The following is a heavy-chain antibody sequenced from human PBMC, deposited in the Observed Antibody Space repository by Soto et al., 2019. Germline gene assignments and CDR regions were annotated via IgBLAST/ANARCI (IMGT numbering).Heavy chain of an antibody. V-gene: IGHV3-30*18. D-gene: IGHD2-21*02. J-gene: IGHJ4*02. CDR1: GFTFSSYG. CDR3: AKYTYWGGDCYRNFDY. Sequence: QVQLVESGGGVVQPGRSLRLSCAASGFTFSSYGMNWVRQAPGKGLEWVAGISYDGSNKYYADSVKGRFTISRDNSKNTLYKQMNSLRAEDTAVYYCAKYTYWGGDCYRNFDYWGQGTLVTVSS. CDR2: ISYDGSNK.